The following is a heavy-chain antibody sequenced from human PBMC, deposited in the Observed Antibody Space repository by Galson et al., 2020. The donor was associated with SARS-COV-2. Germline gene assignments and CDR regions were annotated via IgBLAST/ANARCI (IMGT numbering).Heavy chain of an antibody. V-gene: IGHV4-4*02. CDR2: IYHSGST. CDR1: GGSISSSNW. CDR3: ARDREQLANYYYYYGMDV. Sequence: SETLSLTCAVSGGSISSSNWWSWVRQPPGKGLEWIGEIYHSGSTNYNPSLKSRVTISVDKSKNQFSLKLSSVTAADTAVYYCARDREQLANYYYYYGMDVWGQGTTVTVSS. J-gene: IGHJ6*02. D-gene: IGHD6-13*01.